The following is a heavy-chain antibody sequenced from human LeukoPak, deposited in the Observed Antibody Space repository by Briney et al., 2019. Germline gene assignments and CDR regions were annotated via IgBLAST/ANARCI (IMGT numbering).Heavy chain of an antibody. Sequence: GGSLRLSCAASGFTFSSYGTHWVRQAPGKGLEWVAVIWYDGSNKYYADSVKGRFTISRDNSKNTLYLQMNSLRAEDTAVYYCARDGDRVTYYYYGMDVWGQGTTVTVSS. J-gene: IGHJ6*02. CDR3: ARDGDRVTYYYYGMDV. CDR2: IWYDGSNK. CDR1: GFTFSSYG. V-gene: IGHV3-33*01. D-gene: IGHD4-11*01.